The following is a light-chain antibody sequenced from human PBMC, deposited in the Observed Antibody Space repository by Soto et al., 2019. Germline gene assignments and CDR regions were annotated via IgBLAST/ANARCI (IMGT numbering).Light chain of an antibody. V-gene: IGLV2-11*01. J-gene: IGLJ1*01. Sequence: QSALTQPRSVSGSPGQSVTISCTGTSNDVGGYAYVSWYQQHPGKAPKLMIYDVSKRPSGVPDRFSGSKSGDTASLTISGLQADDEADYYCCSSAGRNMRYVFGAGTKLTVL. CDR1: SNDVGGYAY. CDR2: DVS. CDR3: CSSAGRNMRYV.